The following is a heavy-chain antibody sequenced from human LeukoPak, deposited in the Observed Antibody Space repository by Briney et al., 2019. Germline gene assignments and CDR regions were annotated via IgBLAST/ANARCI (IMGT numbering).Heavy chain of an antibody. CDR3: ARESRSIAADDY. CDR2: ISYDGSNK. V-gene: IGHV3-30-3*01. CDR1: GFTFSSYA. Sequence: GGSLRLSCAASGFTFSSYAMHWVRRAPGKGLEWVAFISYDGSNKYYADSVMGRFTISRDNSKNTLYLQMNSLRAEDTAVYYCARESRSIAADDYWGQGTLVTVSS. J-gene: IGHJ4*02. D-gene: IGHD6-13*01.